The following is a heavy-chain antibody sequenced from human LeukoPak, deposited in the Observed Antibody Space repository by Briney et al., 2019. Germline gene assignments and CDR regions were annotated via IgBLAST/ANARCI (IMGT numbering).Heavy chain of an antibody. J-gene: IGHJ4*02. CDR3: VSHGSDYVYFDS. CDR1: TYTFTNYY. CDR2: INPSSGYT. D-gene: IGHD4-17*01. V-gene: IGHV1-46*01. Sequence: ASVKVSCKASTYTFTNYYIHWVRQAPVQGLEWMGLINPSSGYTTYAQKFQGRVTMTRDTPTSTVYMELNSLRSEDTAVYYCVSHGSDYVYFDSWGLGTLVNVSS.